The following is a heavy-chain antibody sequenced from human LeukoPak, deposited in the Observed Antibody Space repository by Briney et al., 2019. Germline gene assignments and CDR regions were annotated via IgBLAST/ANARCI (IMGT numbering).Heavy chain of an antibody. CDR2: IYYSGST. D-gene: IGHD3-10*01. V-gene: IGHV4-59*01. CDR1: GGSINSYY. Sequence: SETLSLTCSVSGGSINSYYWSWIRQPPGKVLEWIGYIYYSGSTNYNPSLKSRVTISVDTSKNQFSLKLNSVTAADTAVYYCARGRSGGDWFDSWGQGTLVTVSS. J-gene: IGHJ5*01. CDR3: ARGRSGGDWFDS.